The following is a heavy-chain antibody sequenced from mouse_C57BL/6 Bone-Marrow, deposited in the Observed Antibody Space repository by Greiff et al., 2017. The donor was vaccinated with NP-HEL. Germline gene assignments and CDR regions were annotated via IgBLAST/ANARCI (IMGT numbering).Heavy chain of an antibody. CDR3: AREANFPFDY. CDR1: GYSITSGYY. V-gene: IGHV3-6*01. J-gene: IGHJ2*01. Sequence: EVQRVESGPGLVKPSQSLSLTCSVTGYSITSGYYWNWIRQFPGNKLEWMGYISYDGSNNYNPSLKNRISITRDTSKNQFFLKLNSVTTEDTATYYCAREANFPFDYWGQGTTLTVSS. CDR2: ISYDGSN.